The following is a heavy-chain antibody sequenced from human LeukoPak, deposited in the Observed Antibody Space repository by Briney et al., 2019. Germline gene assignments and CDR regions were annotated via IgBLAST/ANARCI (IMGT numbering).Heavy chain of an antibody. Sequence: PGGSLRLSCAASGFTFSSYAMSWIRQPPGKGLEWIGEINHSGSTNYNPSLKSRVTISVDTSNNQFSLKLSSVTAADTAVYYCARGNSGYDPSRMDVWGQGTTVTVSS. D-gene: IGHD5-12*01. CDR2: INHSGST. V-gene: IGHV4-34*01. J-gene: IGHJ6*02. CDR3: ARGNSGYDPSRMDV. CDR1: GFTFSSYA.